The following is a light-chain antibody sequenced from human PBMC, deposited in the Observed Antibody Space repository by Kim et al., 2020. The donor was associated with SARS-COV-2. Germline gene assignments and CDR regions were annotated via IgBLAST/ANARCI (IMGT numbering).Light chain of an antibody. J-gene: IGLJ2*01. CDR2: GKN. V-gene: IGLV3-19*01. CDR3: NSRDSNDNVV. CDR1: SLRSYY. Sequence: VALGQTVRITCQGDSLRSYYETWYQQKPGRAPILVIYGKNNRPSGIPDRFSGSSSGNTASLTITGTQAGDEADYYCNSRDSNDNVVFGGGTQLTVL.